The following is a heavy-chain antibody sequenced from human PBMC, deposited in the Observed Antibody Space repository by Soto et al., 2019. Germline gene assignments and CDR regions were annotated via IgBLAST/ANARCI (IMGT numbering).Heavy chain of an antibody. CDR2: ISRSGTNI. Sequence: PGGSLRLSCAASGFALSSHTMTWVRQAPGKGPEWVSCISRSGTNIYYADSVRGRVTLSRDNAKNSVDLQMNSLRAEDTAVYYCARDMSYCNDGSCYYMDVWGKGTTVTVSS. J-gene: IGHJ6*03. V-gene: IGHV3-21*01. D-gene: IGHD2-15*01. CDR3: ARDMSYCNDGSCYYMDV. CDR1: GFALSSHT.